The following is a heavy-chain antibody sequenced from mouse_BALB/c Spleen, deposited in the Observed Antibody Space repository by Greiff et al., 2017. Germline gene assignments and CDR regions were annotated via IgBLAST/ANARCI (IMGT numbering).Heavy chain of an antibody. V-gene: IGHV1S81*02. J-gene: IGHJ4*01. CDR2: INPSNGRT. CDR3: AAYGNYDYAMDY. Sequence: QVQLQQPGAELVKPGASVKLSCKASGYTFTSYWMHWVKQRPGQGLEWIGEINPSNGRTNYNEKFKSKATLTVDKSSSTAYMQLSSLTSEDSAVYYCAAYGNYDYAMDYWGQGTAVTVAS. CDR1: GYTFTSYW. D-gene: IGHD2-1*01.